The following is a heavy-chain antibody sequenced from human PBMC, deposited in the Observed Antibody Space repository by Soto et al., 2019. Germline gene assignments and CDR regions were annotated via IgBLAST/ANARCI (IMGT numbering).Heavy chain of an antibody. J-gene: IGHJ6*02. CDR2: IKSKTDGGTT. D-gene: IGHD3-10*01. V-gene: IGHV3-15*01. CDR1: GFTFSNAW. CDR3: TAYGSGSYYNYYYGMDV. Sequence: LSLSCAASGFTFSNAWMSWVRQAPGKGLEWVGRIKSKTDGGTTDYAAPVKGRFTISRDDSKNTLYLQMNSLKTEDTAVYYCTAYGSGSYYNYYYGMDVWGQGTTVTVSS.